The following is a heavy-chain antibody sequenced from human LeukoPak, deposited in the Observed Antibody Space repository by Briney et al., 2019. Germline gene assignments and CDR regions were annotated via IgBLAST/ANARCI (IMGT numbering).Heavy chain of an antibody. V-gene: IGHV3-9*01. D-gene: IGHD2-2*01. CDR2: ISWNSATI. J-gene: IGHJ5*02. CDR3: VREILLGYCTSNTCTRTHFDP. CDR1: GLTFDDYA. Sequence: GRSLRLSCAASGLTFDDYAMHWVRQAPGKGLEWVSGISWNSATIGYADSVKGRFTISRDNAKNSLYLQMNSLRAEDTALYHCVREILLGYCTSNTCTRTHFDPWGQGTLITVSS.